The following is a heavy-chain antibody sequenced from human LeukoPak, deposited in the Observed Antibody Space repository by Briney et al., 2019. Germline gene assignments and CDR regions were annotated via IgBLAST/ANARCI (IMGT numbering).Heavy chain of an antibody. CDR3: FMAVVTGTEYFQH. Sequence: PGGSLRLSCAASGFTFSNAWMSWVRQAPGKGLEWVGRIKSKTDGETTDYAAPVKGRFTISRDDSRNTLFLEMNSLKIEDTALYYCFMAVVTGTEYFQHWGQGTLATVSP. J-gene: IGHJ1*01. CDR1: GFTFSNAW. V-gene: IGHV3-15*01. D-gene: IGHD4-23*01. CDR2: IKSKTDGETT.